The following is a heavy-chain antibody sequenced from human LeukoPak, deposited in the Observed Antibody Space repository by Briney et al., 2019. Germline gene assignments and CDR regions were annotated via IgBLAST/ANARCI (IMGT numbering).Heavy chain of an antibody. J-gene: IGHJ6*03. Sequence: GGSLRLSCAASGFTFSSYWMSWVRQAPGKGLEWVANIKQDGSEEYYVDSVKGRFTISRDNAKNSLYLQMNSLRAEDTAVYYCARDGSGYSGYDYYYYYYMDVWGKGTTVTVSS. D-gene: IGHD5-12*01. CDR1: GFTFSSYW. CDR3: ARDGSGYSGYDYYYYYYMDV. V-gene: IGHV3-7*01. CDR2: IKQDGSEE.